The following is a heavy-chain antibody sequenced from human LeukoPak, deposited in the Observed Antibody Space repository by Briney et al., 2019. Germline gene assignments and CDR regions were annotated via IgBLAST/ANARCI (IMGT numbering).Heavy chain of an antibody. Sequence: GGSRRLSCAASGFTVGSNYMSWVRQAPGKGLDWVSVIYSGGNTYYADSVKGRFTISRDNSKNTLYLQMNSLRAEDTAVYYCARDRVGATTNFDYWGQGTLVTVSS. V-gene: IGHV3-53*01. CDR1: GFTVGSNY. D-gene: IGHD1-26*01. CDR3: ARDRVGATTNFDY. CDR2: IYSGGNT. J-gene: IGHJ4*02.